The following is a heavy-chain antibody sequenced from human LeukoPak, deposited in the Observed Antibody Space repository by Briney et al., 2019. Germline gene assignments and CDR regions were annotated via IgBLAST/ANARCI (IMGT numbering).Heavy chain of an antibody. CDR3: AKPHYVWGSYRYTPDY. V-gene: IGHV3-23*01. CDR1: RFTLTSYA. Sequence: VGSPRLSPAHSRFTLTSYAISCVPAAPGKGRERVSAISGSGGSTYYADSVKGRFTISRDNSKNTLYLQMNSLRAEDTAVYYCAKPHYVWGSYRYTPDYWGQGTLVTVSS. J-gene: IGHJ4*02. D-gene: IGHD3-16*02. CDR2: ISGSGGST.